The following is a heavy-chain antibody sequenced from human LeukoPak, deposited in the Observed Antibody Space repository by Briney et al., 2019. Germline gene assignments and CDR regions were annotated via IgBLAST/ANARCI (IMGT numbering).Heavy chain of an antibody. CDR3: ARDHPYYYGSGSDLYYYGMDV. Sequence: ASVRVSYKASGGTFIIYAISWGRQAPGQGGEGMGRIIPILGIANYVQKFQGRVTITADKSTSTAYMELSSLRSEDTAVYYCARDHPYYYGSGSDLYYYGMDVWGQGTTVTVSS. V-gene: IGHV1-69*04. D-gene: IGHD3-10*01. J-gene: IGHJ6*02. CDR1: GGTFIIYA. CDR2: IIPILGIA.